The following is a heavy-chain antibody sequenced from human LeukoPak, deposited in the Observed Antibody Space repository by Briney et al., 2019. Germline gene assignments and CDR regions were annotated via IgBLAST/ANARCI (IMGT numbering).Heavy chain of an antibody. CDR3: ASLLSGVGPGSSWCGVDY. CDR1: GFTFSSYS. J-gene: IGHJ4*02. V-gene: IGHV3-21*01. CDR2: ISSSSSYI. D-gene: IGHD6-13*01. Sequence: GGSLRLSCAASGFTFSSYSMNWVRQAPGKGLEWVSSISSSSSYIYYADSVKGRFTISRDNAKNSLYLQMNSLRAEDTAVYYCASLLSGVGPGSSWCGVDYWGQGTLVTVSS.